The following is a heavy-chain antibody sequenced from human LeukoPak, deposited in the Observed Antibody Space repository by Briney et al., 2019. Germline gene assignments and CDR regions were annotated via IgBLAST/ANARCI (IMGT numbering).Heavy chain of an antibody. CDR1: GGSFSGNY. J-gene: IGHJ4*02. D-gene: IGHD6-19*01. CDR2: INHSGST. Sequence: SETLSLTCAVYGGSFSGNYWSWIRQPPGKGLEWIGEINHSGSTNYNPSLKSRVTISVDTSKNQFSLKLSSVTAADTAVYYCAREGTVAGSYFDYWGQGTLVTVSS. CDR3: AREGTVAGSYFDY. V-gene: IGHV4-34*01.